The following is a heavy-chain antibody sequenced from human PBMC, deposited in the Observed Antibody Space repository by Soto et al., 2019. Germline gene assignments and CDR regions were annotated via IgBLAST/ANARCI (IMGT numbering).Heavy chain of an antibody. D-gene: IGHD1-7*01. J-gene: IGHJ4*02. CDR3: ASRDPGTSVDY. V-gene: IGHV4-30-2*01. CDR2: IYHSGST. Sequence: QLQLQESGSGLVKPSQTLSLTCAVSGGSINSAGYSWSWIRQPPGKGLEWIGYIYHSGSTYYNPSLKSRVTISLDRSNNHFSLKVTSLTAADTAVYYCASRDPGTSVDYWGQGTLVTVSS. CDR1: GGSINSAGYS.